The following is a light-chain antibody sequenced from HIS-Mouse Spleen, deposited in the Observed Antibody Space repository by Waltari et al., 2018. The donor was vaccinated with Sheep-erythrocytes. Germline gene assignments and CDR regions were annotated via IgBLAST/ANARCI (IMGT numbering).Light chain of an antibody. V-gene: IGLV1-44*01. Sequence: QSVLTQPPSASGTPGQRVTISCSGSSSNIRSNTLNWYQQLPGTAPKLPIYSNNQRPSGVPDRFSGSKSGTSASLAISGLQSEDEADYYCAAWDDSLNGPVFGGGTKLTVL. CDR3: AAWDDSLNGPV. CDR2: SNN. CDR1: SSNIRSNT. J-gene: IGLJ3*02.